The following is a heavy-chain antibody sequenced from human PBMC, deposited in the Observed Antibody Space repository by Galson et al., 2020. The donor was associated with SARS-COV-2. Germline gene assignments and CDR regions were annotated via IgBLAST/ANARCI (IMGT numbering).Heavy chain of an antibody. V-gene: IGHV3-30*04. J-gene: IGHJ3*02. D-gene: IGHD3-16*01. CDR3: AREDPFGAFDI. Sequence: SLMISCAASGFTFSSYAMHWVRQAPGKGLEWVAVISYDGSNKYYADSVKGRFTISRDNSKHTLYLQMNSLRAEDTAVYYCAREDPFGAFDICGQGTIVTVSS. CDR1: GFTFSSYA. CDR2: ISYDGSNK.